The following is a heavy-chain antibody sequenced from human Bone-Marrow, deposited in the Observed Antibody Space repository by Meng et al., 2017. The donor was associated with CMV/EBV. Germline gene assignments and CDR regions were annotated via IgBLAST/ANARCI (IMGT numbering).Heavy chain of an antibody. Sequence: AVMVICKASGGTFSSYAISWVRQAPGQGLEWMGGIIPIFGTANYAQKFQGRVTITTDESTSTAYMELSSLRSEDTAVYYCAGGVVPAAIEAVDYYGMDVWGQGTTVTVSS. D-gene: IGHD2-2*01. CDR1: GGTFSSYA. CDR3: AGGVVPAAIEAVDYYGMDV. J-gene: IGHJ6*02. CDR2: IIPIFGTA. V-gene: IGHV1-69*05.